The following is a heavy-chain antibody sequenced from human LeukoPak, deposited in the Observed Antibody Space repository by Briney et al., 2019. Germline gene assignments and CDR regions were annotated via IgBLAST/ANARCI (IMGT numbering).Heavy chain of an antibody. CDR3: ARHGYGGKGAYFDY. J-gene: IGHJ4*02. D-gene: IGHD4-23*01. CDR1: GGSISSSSYY. CDR2: IYYSGST. V-gene: IGHV4-39*01. Sequence: SETLSLTCTVSGGSISSSSYYWGWIRQPPGKGLEWIGSIYYSGSTYYNPSLKSRVTISVDTSKNQFSLKLSSVTAADTAVYYCARHGYGGKGAYFDYWGQGTLVTVSS.